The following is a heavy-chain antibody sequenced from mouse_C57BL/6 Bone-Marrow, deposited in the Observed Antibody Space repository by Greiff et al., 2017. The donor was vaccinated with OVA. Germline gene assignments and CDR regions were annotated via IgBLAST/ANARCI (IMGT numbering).Heavy chain of an antibody. V-gene: IGHV1-31*01. CDR3: AKGLRVAY. Sequence: EVTVVESGPELVKPGASVKISCKASGYSFTGYYMHWVKQSHGHILDWIGYIYPYTGVSSYNQKFKGKATLTVDKSSSTAYMELRSLTSEDSAVYYCAKGLRVAYWGQGTLVTVSA. CDR1: GYSFTGYY. D-gene: IGHD3-1*01. CDR2: IYPYTGVS. J-gene: IGHJ3*01.